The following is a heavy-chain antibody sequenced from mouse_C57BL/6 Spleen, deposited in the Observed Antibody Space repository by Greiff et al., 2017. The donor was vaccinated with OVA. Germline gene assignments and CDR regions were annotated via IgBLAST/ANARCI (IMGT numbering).Heavy chain of an antibody. Sequence: DVMLVESGPGMVKPSQSLSLTCTVTGYSITSGYDWHWIRHFPGNKLEWMGYISYSGSTNYNPSLKSRISITHDTSKNHFFLKLNSVTTEDTATYYCAREGSTGPSWFAYWGQGTLVTVS. CDR1: GYSITSGYD. D-gene: IGHD4-1*02. V-gene: IGHV3-1*01. CDR2: ISYSGST. J-gene: IGHJ3*01. CDR3: AREGSTGPSWFAY.